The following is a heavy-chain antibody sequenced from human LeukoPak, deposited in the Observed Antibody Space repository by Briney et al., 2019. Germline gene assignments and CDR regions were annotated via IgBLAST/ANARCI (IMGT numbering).Heavy chain of an antibody. Sequence: GGSLRLSCAASGFTFSSYGMHWVRQAPGKGLERVAVISYDGSNKYHADSVKGRFTISRDNSKNTLYLQMNSLRAEDTAVYYCAKGDAVITYYFDYWGQGTLVTVSS. J-gene: IGHJ4*02. CDR3: AKGDAVITYYFDY. CDR1: GFTFSSYG. CDR2: ISYDGSNK. D-gene: IGHD3-22*01. V-gene: IGHV3-30*18.